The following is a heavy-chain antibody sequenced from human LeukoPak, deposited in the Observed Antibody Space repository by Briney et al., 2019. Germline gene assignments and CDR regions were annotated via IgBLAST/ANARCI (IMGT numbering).Heavy chain of an antibody. Sequence: GGSLRLSCAASGFMFNSNWMSWGRLAPGKGVEWVANIKEDGTETYYVDSVKGRFTISRDNAKNSLYLQMNSLRVEDTAVYYCAKEGRSLQTYWGQGTLVTVSS. CDR2: IKEDGTET. J-gene: IGHJ4*02. D-gene: IGHD5-24*01. CDR3: AKEGRSLQTY. V-gene: IGHV3-7*03. CDR1: GFMFNSNW.